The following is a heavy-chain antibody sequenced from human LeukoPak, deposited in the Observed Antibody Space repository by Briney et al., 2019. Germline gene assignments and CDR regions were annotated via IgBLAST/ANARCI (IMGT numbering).Heavy chain of an antibody. Sequence: SETLSLTCTVYGGSIRSSSYYWGWIRQPPGKGPEWIGSIYYSGSTYYNPSLKSRVTISVDTSKNQFSLKLSSVTAADTAVYYCARVLDTAMVTGAFDIWGQGTMVTVSS. CDR3: ARVLDTAMVTGAFDI. D-gene: IGHD5-18*01. CDR1: GGSIRSSSYY. J-gene: IGHJ3*02. V-gene: IGHV4-39*07. CDR2: IYYSGST.